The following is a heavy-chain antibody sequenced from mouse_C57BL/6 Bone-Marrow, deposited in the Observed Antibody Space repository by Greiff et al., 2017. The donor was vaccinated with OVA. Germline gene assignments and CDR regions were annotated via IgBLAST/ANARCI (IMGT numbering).Heavy chain of an antibody. Sequence: EVKLVESGGGLVQPGGSLKLSCAASGFTFSDYYMYWVRQTPEKRLEWVAYISNGGGSTYYPDTVKGRFTISRDNAKNTLYLQMSRLKSEDTAMYYCARRDGSSPRYFDVWGTGTTVTVSS. D-gene: IGHD1-1*01. V-gene: IGHV5-12*01. CDR2: ISNGGGST. CDR3: ARRDGSSPRYFDV. CDR1: GFTFSDYY. J-gene: IGHJ1*03.